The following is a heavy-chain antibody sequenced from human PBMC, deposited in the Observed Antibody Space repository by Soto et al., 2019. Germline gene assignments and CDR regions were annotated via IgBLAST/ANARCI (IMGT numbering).Heavy chain of an antibody. CDR3: ARVVHYYYMDV. J-gene: IGHJ6*03. Sequence: PSETLSLTCTVSGGSISSYYWSWIRQPPGKGLEWIGYIYYSGSTNYNPSLKSRVTISVDTSKNQFSLKLSSVTAADTAVYYCARVVHYYYMDVWGKGTTVTVSS. CDR1: GGSISSYY. D-gene: IGHD3-16*02. CDR2: IYYSGST. V-gene: IGHV4-59*01.